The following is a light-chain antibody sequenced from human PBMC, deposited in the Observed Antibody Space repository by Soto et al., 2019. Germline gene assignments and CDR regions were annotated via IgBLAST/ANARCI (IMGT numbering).Light chain of an antibody. Sequence: EIVLTQSPATLSFSPGERATLSCRASPSVTNYLAWYQQKPGQAPRLLIYGAFNMATGIPASFSGSGSGTDFTLTISSLEPEDFAGYYCQQRNIWPPVTFGQGTRLEIK. V-gene: IGKV3-11*01. J-gene: IGKJ5*01. CDR2: GAF. CDR1: PSVTNY. CDR3: QQRNIWPPVT.